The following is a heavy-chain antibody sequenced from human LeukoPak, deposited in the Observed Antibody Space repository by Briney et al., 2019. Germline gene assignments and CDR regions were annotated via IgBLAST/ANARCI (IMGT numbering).Heavy chain of an antibody. J-gene: IGHJ4*02. V-gene: IGHV3-48*03. CDR3: ATNHRYNWNAFVY. D-gene: IGHD1-1*01. Sequence: GGSLRLSCGASGFTFSSYEMNWVRQAPGQGLEWVAYITSSGGALNYADSVKGRFTISRDNAKNSLSLQMNSLRAEDTAVYYCATNHRYNWNAFVYWGQGTLVTVSS. CDR1: GFTFSSYE. CDR2: ITSSGGAL.